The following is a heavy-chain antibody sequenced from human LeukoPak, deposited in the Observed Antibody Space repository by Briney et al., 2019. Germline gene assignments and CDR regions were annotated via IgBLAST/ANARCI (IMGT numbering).Heavy chain of an antibody. CDR1: GFTVSSNY. Sequence: GGSLRLSCAASGFTVSSNYMNWVRQAPGKGLEWVSMIYPNGNTFYTDSVKGRFIISRDNSKNTLDLQMSSLRAEDTAVYYCVRRGHGYGSPFDYWGQGTLVTVSS. V-gene: IGHV3-66*04. D-gene: IGHD5-18*01. J-gene: IGHJ4*02. CDR3: VRRGHGYGSPFDY. CDR2: IYPNGNT.